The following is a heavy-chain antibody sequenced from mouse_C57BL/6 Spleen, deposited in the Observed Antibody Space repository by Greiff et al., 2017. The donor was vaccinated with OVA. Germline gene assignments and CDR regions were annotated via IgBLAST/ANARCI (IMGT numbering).Heavy chain of an antibody. V-gene: IGHV1-26*01. J-gene: IGHJ1*03. D-gene: IGHD1-1*01. CDR1: GYTFTDYY. Sequence: EVQLQQSGPELVKPGASVKISCKASGYTFTDYYMNWVKQSHGKSLEWIGDINPNNGGTSYNQKFKGKATLTVDKSSSTAYMELRSLTSEDSAVYYCARELRSSLGYFDVWGTGTTVTVSS. CDR2: INPNNGGT. CDR3: ARELRSSLGYFDV.